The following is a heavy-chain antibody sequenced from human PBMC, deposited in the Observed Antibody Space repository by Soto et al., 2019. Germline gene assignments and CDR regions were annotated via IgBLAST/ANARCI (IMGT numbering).Heavy chain of an antibody. Sequence: LSLTCTVSNGTINFDYWSWIRQSPGKGLEWIGYTHFSGTTNYNPSLGGRVSISVDTSANQFSLSLDSVTTADTAVYFCARSRKGLEGFGYWGQGTLVTVSS. CDR3: ARSRKGLEGFGY. J-gene: IGHJ4*02. V-gene: IGHV4-59*01. CDR1: NGTINFDY. CDR2: THFSGTT.